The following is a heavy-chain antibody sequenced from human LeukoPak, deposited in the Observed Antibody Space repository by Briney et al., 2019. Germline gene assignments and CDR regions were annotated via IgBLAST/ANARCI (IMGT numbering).Heavy chain of an antibody. CDR2: MNPNSGNT. J-gene: IGHJ4*02. CDR3: ALLVPGLPFDY. V-gene: IGHV1-8*01. Sequence: ASVKVSCKASGYTFTNYDINWVRQATGQGLEWMGWMNPNSGNTGYAQRFQGRLTMTRSTSISTAYMELSSLRTEDTAVYYCALLVPGLPFDYWGQGTLVTVSS. D-gene: IGHD6-13*01. CDR1: GYTFTNYD.